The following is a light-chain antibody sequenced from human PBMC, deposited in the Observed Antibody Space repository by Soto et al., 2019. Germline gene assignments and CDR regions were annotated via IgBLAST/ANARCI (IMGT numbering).Light chain of an antibody. CDR1: QSVSSN. CDR3: QPYRRLGR. J-gene: IGKJ4*02. CDR2: GAS. Sequence: MSNSPASVSVAKRERATLSCRASQSVSSNLAWYQQKPGQAPRLLIYGASTRATGIPARFSGSGSGTDFALSISRLDPDDFAVYFCQPYRRLGRFAGGTKVDIK. V-gene: IGKV3-15*01.